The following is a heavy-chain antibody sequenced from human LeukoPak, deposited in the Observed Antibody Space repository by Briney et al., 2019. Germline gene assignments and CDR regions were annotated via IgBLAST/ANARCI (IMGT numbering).Heavy chain of an antibody. V-gene: IGHV4-59*12. D-gene: IGHD1-26*01. CDR2: IYYSGST. CDR1: GGSISSYY. Sequence: SETLSLTCTVSGGSISSYYWSWIRQPPGKGLEWIGYIYYSGSTNYNPSLKSRVTISVDTSKNQFSLKLSSVTAADTAVYYCARDPIVGATTGAFDIWGQGTMVTVSS. J-gene: IGHJ3*02. CDR3: ARDPIVGATTGAFDI.